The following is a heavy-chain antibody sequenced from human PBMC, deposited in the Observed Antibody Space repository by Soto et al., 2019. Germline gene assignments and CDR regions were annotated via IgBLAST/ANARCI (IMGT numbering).Heavy chain of an antibody. J-gene: IGHJ4*02. Sequence: GGSLRLSCAVSGFTVSTKYMSWVRQAPGKGLEWVSVIYGGGSTYYADSVKGRFIISRDKSKNAVDLQMNSLRVEDTAVYYCVKGGYDSSGQNIPYYLGSWGRGTLVTVSS. V-gene: IGHV3-53*01. CDR2: IYGGGST. CDR1: GFTVSTKY. D-gene: IGHD3-22*01. CDR3: VKGGYDSSGQNIPYYLGS.